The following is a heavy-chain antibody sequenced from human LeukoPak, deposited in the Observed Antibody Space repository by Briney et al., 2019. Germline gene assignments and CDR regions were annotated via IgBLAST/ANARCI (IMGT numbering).Heavy chain of an antibody. D-gene: IGHD5-24*01. CDR2: ISDSGGST. CDR3: ARTRDGYKPYFFDY. J-gene: IGHJ4*02. CDR1: GFPFSSYA. Sequence: GGSLRLSCSASGFPFSSYAMHWVRQAPGKGLEYVSAISDSGGSTYYADSVKGRFTISRDNSKNTLYLQMSSLRAEDTAVYYCARTRDGYKPYFFDYWGQGTLVTVSS. V-gene: IGHV3-64D*09.